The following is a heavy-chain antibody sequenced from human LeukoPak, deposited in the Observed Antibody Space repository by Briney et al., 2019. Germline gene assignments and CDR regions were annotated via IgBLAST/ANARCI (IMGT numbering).Heavy chain of an antibody. D-gene: IGHD2-15*01. J-gene: IGHJ3*02. Sequence: GESLKISCKGSGYIFTSYWIGWVRQMPGKGLEWMGIIYPGDSDTTYSPSFQGQVTFSADKSISTAYLQWSSLQASDTAMYYCARVGRYCSDAGCYDDDAFDIWGQGTMVTVSS. CDR3: ARVGRYCSDAGCYDDDAFDI. V-gene: IGHV5-51*01. CDR1: GYIFTSYW. CDR2: IYPGDSDT.